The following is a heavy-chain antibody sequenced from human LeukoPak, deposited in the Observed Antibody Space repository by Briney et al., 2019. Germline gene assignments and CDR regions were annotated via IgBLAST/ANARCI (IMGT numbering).Heavy chain of an antibody. D-gene: IGHD6-6*01. CDR1: GGTFSSYA. V-gene: IGHV1-69*13. CDR3: ARADDSSGEYYNYGMDV. CDR2: IIPIFGTA. Sequence: SVKVSCKASGGTFSSYAISWVRQAPGQGLEWMGGIIPIFGTANYAQKFQGRVTITADESTSTAYMELSSLRSEDTAVYYCARADDSSGEYYNYGMDVWGQGTTVTVSS. J-gene: IGHJ6*02.